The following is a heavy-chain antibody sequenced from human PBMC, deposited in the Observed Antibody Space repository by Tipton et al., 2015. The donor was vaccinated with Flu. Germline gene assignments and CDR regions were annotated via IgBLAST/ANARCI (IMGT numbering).Heavy chain of an antibody. V-gene: IGHV4-39*07. CDR2: IYYSGST. J-gene: IGHJ4*01. CDR3: ARLPRHYGDYPLDY. Sequence: TLSLTCTVSGGSISSSSYYWGWMRQPPGKGLGWIGSIYYSGSTYYNPSLKSRVTISVDTSKNQFSLKLSSVTAADTAVYYCARLPRHYGDYPLDYWGPGIMVTVSS. CDR1: GGSISSSSYY. D-gene: IGHD4-17*01.